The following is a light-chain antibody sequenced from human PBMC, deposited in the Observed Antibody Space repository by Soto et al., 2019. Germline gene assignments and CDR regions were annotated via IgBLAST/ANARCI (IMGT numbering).Light chain of an antibody. J-gene: IGKJ1*01. V-gene: IGKV3-15*01. CDR3: QQYNNWPPWT. CDR1: QSVSGN. Sequence: EIVMTQSPATLSVSPGERATLSCRASQSVSGNLAWYQQKPGQPPRLLIYATSSRPTGIPARFSGSVSGTEFTLTISSLQSEDFAVYYCQQYNNWPPWTFGQGTKVEIK. CDR2: ATS.